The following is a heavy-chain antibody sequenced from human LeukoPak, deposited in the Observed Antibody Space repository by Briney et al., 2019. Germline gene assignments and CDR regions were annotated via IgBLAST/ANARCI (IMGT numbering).Heavy chain of an antibody. J-gene: IGHJ4*02. Sequence: SVKVSCKASGDTFSSYAITWVRQAPGQGLEWMGGIIPIFHTPNYAQKFQGRVTITADKSTTTAYMELSSLRSEDTAVYYCARDLSAGGGGVIGYWGQGTLVTVSS. CDR2: IIPIFHTP. CDR1: GDTFSSYA. D-gene: IGHD3-3*01. CDR3: ARDLSAGGGGVIGY. V-gene: IGHV1-69*06.